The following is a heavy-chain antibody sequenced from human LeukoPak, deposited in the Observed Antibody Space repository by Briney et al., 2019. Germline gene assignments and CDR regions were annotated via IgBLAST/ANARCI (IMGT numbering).Heavy chain of an antibody. J-gene: IGHJ3*02. Sequence: GGSLRLSCAASGFTFSSYSMNWVRQAPGKGLEWVSSISFSSSYTYYADSVKGRFTISRDNAKNSLYLQMNSLRAEDTAVYYCARDRFYYGSGSYYTDAFDIWGQGTMVTVSS. D-gene: IGHD3-10*01. V-gene: IGHV3-21*01. CDR2: ISFSSSYT. CDR1: GFTFSSYS. CDR3: ARDRFYYGSGSYYTDAFDI.